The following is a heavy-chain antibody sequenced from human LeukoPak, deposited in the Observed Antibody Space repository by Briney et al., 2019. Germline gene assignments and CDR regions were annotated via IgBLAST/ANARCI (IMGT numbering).Heavy chain of an antibody. CDR1: GFTFSNAW. CDR2: ISSSSSYI. Sequence: GGSLRLSCAASGFTFSNAWMNWVRQAPGKGLEWVSSISSSSSYIYYADSVKGRFTISRDNAKNSLYLQMNSLRAEDTAVYYCAREEQPRYFDYWGQGTLVTVSS. CDR3: AREEQPRYFDY. V-gene: IGHV3-21*01. D-gene: IGHD6-13*01. J-gene: IGHJ4*02.